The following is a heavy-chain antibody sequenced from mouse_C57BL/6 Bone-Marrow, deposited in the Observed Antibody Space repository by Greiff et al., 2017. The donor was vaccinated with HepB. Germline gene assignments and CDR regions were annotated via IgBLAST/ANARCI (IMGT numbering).Heavy chain of an antibody. D-gene: IGHD1-1*01. CDR3: ARQDLGSSYFGY. CDR1: GFTFSDYG. V-gene: IGHV5-17*01. CDR2: ISSGSSTI. Sequence: EVKLVESGGGLVKPGGSLKLSCAASGFTFSDYGMHWVRQAPEKGLEWVAYISSGSSTIYYADTVKGRFTISRDNAKNTLFLQMTSLRSEDTAKYYCARQDLGSSYFGYWGQGTTLTVSS. J-gene: IGHJ2*01.